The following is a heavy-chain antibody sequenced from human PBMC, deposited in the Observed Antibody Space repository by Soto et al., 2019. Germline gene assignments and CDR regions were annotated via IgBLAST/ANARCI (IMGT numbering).Heavy chain of an antibody. CDR1: GGSISSGGYS. J-gene: IGHJ4*02. V-gene: IGHV4-30-2*01. CDR3: ARFYGDYGLFDY. Sequence: PSETLSLTCAVSGGSISSGGYSWSWIRQPPGKGLEWIGYIYHSGSTYYNPSLKSRVTISVDRSKNQFSLKLSSVTAADTAVYYCARFYGDYGLFDYWGQGTLVTVSS. CDR2: IYHSGST. D-gene: IGHD4-17*01.